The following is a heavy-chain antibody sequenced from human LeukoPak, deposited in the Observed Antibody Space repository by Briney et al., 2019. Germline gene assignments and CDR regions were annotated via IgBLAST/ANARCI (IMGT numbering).Heavy chain of an antibody. CDR1: GYTFTGYY. CDR3: ARDSEQQLVPSYYYGMDV. D-gene: IGHD6-13*01. J-gene: IGHJ6*02. V-gene: IGHV1-2*06. CDR2: INPNSGGT. Sequence: ASVKVSCKASGYTFTGYYMHWVRQAPGQGLEWMGRINPNSGGTNYAQKFQGRVTMTRDTSISTAYMELSRLRSDDTAVYYCARDSEQQLVPSYYYGMDVWGQGTTVTVSS.